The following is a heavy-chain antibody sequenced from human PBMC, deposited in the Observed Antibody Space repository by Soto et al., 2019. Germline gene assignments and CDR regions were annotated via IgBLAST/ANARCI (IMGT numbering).Heavy chain of an antibody. D-gene: IGHD3-3*01. V-gene: IGHV3-21*01. Sequence: EVQLVESGGGLVKPGGSLRLSCAASGFTFSSYSMNWVRQAPGKGLEWVSSISSSSSYIYYADSVTGRFTIARDNAKNSLYLQMNSLRAEDTAVYYCAREAAEYYDFWSGYWSYYYYMDVWGKGTTVTVSS. CDR1: GFTFSSYS. CDR3: AREAAEYYDFWSGYWSYYYYMDV. CDR2: ISSSSSYI. J-gene: IGHJ6*03.